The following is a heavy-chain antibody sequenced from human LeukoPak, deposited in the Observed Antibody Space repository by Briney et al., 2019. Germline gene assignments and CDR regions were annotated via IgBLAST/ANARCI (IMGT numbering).Heavy chain of an antibody. D-gene: IGHD3-22*01. J-gene: IGHJ3*02. CDR2: ISSSSSYI. Sequence: GGSLRLSCAASGFTFSSYSMNWVRQAPGKGLEWVSSISSSSSYIYYADSVKGRFTISRDNAKNSLYLQMNSLRAEDTAVYYCAREVYYYDSSGYPKHTPAFDIWGQGTMVTVS. CDR1: GFTFSSYS. V-gene: IGHV3-21*01. CDR3: AREVYYYDSSGYPKHTPAFDI.